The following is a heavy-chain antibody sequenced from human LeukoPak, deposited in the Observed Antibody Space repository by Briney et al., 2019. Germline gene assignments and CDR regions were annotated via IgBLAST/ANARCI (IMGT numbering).Heavy chain of an antibody. J-gene: IGHJ6*02. CDR1: GFTFSSYG. CDR2: ISYDGSNK. CDR3: AKGGFLAQYYYYGMDV. Sequence: GGSLRLSCAASGFTFSSYGMHWVRQAPGKGLEWVAVISYDGSNKYYADSVEGRFTISRDNSKNTLYLQMNSLRAEDTAVYYCAKGGFLAQYYYYGMDVWGQGTTVTVSS. V-gene: IGHV3-30*18. D-gene: IGHD3-3*01.